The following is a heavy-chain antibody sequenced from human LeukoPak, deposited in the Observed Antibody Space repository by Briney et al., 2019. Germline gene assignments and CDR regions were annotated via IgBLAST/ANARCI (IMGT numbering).Heavy chain of an antibody. Sequence: GGSLRLSCAASGFTFSDYAMHWVRQAPGKGLEFASAITNNGGSTYYANSVKGRFTISRDNSKNTLFLQMGSLRAEDLAVYYCVTDGAGYNYDYWGQGTLVTDSS. V-gene: IGHV3-64*01. CDR2: ITNNGGST. J-gene: IGHJ4*02. D-gene: IGHD5-24*01. CDR3: VTDGAGYNYDY. CDR1: GFTFSDYA.